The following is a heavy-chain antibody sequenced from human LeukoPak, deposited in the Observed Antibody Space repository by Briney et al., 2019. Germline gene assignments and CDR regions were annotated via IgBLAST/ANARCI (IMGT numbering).Heavy chain of an antibody. CDR2: NSGSGGST. V-gene: IGHV3-23*01. D-gene: IGHD6-13*01. Sequence: PGPSLSLSRAPSAFTFTSYSMGSVRQAPGKGLEWDSSNSGSGGSTYYADSVKGRFTISRDNSKNTLYLQMNSLRAEDTAVYYCAKNRRSSSWPSPVRYWGQGTPVTVSS. CDR3: AKNRRSSSWPSPVRY. J-gene: IGHJ4*02. CDR1: AFTFTSYS.